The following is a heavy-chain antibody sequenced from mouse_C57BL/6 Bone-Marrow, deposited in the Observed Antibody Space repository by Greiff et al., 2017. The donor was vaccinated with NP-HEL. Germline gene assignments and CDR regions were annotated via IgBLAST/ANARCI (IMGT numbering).Heavy chain of an antibody. CDR2: ISDGGSYT. CDR3: ARVLTGTFAY. J-gene: IGHJ3*01. D-gene: IGHD4-1*01. Sequence: VQGVESGGGLVKPGGSLKLSCAASGFTFSSYAMSWVRQTPETRLEWVATISDGGSYTYYPDNVTGRFNISRDNAKNNLYLQMSHLKSEDTAMYYCARVLTGTFAYWGQGTLVTVSA. V-gene: IGHV5-4*01. CDR1: GFTFSSYA.